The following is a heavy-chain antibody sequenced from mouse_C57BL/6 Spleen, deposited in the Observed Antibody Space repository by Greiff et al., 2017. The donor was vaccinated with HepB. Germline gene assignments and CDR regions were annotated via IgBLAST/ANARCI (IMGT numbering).Heavy chain of an antibody. Sequence: EVKVVESGGGLVKPGGSLKLSCAASGFTFSSYAMSWVRQTPEKRLEWVATISDGGSYTYYPDNVKGRFTISRDNAKNNLYLQMSHLKSEDTAMYYCARENWDYAMDYWGQGTSGTVAS. V-gene: IGHV5-4*01. CDR2: ISDGGSYT. CDR3: ARENWDYAMDY. CDR1: GFTFSSYA. J-gene: IGHJ4*01. D-gene: IGHD4-1*01.